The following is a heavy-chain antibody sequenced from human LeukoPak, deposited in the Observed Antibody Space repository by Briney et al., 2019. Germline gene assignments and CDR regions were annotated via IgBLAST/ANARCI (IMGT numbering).Heavy chain of an antibody. Sequence: SETLSLTCAVYGVTFSGYDWSWLRQPPGKGLEWIGEINHSGSTNYNPSLKSRVTISVDTSKNQFSLKLSSVTAADTAVCYCARVVIDDSSGYNPPLCDYWGQGTLVTVSS. D-gene: IGHD3-22*01. V-gene: IGHV4-34*01. J-gene: IGHJ4*02. CDR2: INHSGST. CDR1: GVTFSGYD. CDR3: ARVVIDDSSGYNPPLCDY.